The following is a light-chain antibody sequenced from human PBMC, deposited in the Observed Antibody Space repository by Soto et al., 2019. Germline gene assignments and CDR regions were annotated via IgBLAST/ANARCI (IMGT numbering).Light chain of an antibody. CDR1: KSISSN. Sequence: EIVMTQSPVTLSASPGERVTLSCRTNKSISSNLAWYQQKRGQAPRLLISGVSTRASGVPDRFSGSGSVADFTLTISSLQSEDFAVYCCQQYNNWPLTFGGGTKVDIK. J-gene: IGKJ4*01. V-gene: IGKV3-15*01. CDR3: QQYNNWPLT. CDR2: GVS.